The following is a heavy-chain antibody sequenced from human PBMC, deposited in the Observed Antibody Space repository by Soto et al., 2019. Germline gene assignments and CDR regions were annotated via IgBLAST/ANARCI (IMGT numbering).Heavy chain of an antibody. Sequence: QVQVVESGGDLVKPGGSLRLSCATSGFTFSDHFMSWVRQAPGKGLEWLSYISGNADTIYYADSVRSRFTISRDNAKNSLYLQMNSLRAEDTAVYYCARDRQPSSYKGMNVWGQGTTVIVSS. CDR2: ISGNADTI. V-gene: IGHV3-11*01. CDR3: ARDRQPSSYKGMNV. CDR1: GFTFSDHF. D-gene: IGHD1-20*01. J-gene: IGHJ6*02.